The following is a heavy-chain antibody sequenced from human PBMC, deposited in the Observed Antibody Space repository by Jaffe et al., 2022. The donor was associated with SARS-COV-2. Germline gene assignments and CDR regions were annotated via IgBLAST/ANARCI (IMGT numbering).Heavy chain of an antibody. CDR3: ARDRYDYVWGTYRYTFDY. CDR1: GFTFSTYS. CDR2: ISSSSTTI. J-gene: IGHJ4*02. D-gene: IGHD3-16*02. V-gene: IGHV3-48*01. Sequence: EVQLVESGGGLVQPGGSLRLSCAASGFTFSTYSMNWVRQAPGKGLEWVSYISSSSTTIYYADSVKGRFTISRDNAKNSLFLQMNSLRAEDTAVYYCARDRYDYVWGTYRYTFDYWGQGTLVTVSS.